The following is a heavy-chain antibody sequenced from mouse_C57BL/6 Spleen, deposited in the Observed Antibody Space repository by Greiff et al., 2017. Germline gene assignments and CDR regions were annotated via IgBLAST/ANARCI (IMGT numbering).Heavy chain of an antibody. V-gene: IGHV1-59*01. J-gene: IGHJ4*01. D-gene: IGHD1-1*01. CDR2: IDPSDSYT. CDR1: GYTFTSYW. CDR3: ARYYGSSYDAMDY. Sequence: LQQPGAELVRPGTSVKLSCKASGYTFTSYWMHWVKQRPGQGLEWIGVIDPSDSYTNYNQKFKGKATLTVDTSSSTAYMQLSSLTSEDSAVYYCARYYGSSYDAMDYWGQGTSVTVSS.